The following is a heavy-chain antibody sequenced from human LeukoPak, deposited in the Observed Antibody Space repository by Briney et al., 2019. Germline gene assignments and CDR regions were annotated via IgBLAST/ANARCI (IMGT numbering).Heavy chain of an antibody. CDR2: IYPGDSDT. CDR3: ARGDSSSWSVGGYYFDY. J-gene: IGHJ4*02. Sequence: PGESLKISCKGSGYSFTSYWIGWVRQMPGKGLEWMGIIYPGDSDTRYSPSFQGQVTISADKSISTAYLQWSSLKASDTAMYYCARGDSSSWSVGGYYFDYWGQGTLVTVSS. V-gene: IGHV5-51*01. D-gene: IGHD6-13*01. CDR1: GYSFTSYW.